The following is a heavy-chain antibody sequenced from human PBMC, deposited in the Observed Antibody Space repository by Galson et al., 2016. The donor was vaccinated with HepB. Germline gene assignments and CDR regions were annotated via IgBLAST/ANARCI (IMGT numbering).Heavy chain of an antibody. CDR1: GFTFSTYS. CDR2: IRGGNTNN. Sequence: SLRLSCAASGFTFSTYSMNWVRQAPGKGLEWIAYIRGGNTNNDYAVSVKGRFTISRDDATNSLFLQMNSLRDEDTAIYYCARDHDWAFDYWGQGTLVSVSS. V-gene: IGHV3-48*02. CDR3: ARDHDWAFDY. J-gene: IGHJ4*02. D-gene: IGHD3-9*01.